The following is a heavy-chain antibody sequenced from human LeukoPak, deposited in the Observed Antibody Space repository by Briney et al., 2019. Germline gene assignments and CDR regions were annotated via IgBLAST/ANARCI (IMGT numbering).Heavy chain of an antibody. Sequence: ASVKVSCTASGYTFTSYYMHWVRQAPGQGLEWMGIINPSGGSTSYAQKFQGRVTMTRDTSTSTVYMELSSLRSEDTAVYYCARDMESGSYSDYFDYWGQGTLVTVSS. V-gene: IGHV1-46*01. J-gene: IGHJ4*02. CDR1: GYTFTSYY. CDR2: INPSGGST. CDR3: ARDMESGSYSDYFDY. D-gene: IGHD1-26*01.